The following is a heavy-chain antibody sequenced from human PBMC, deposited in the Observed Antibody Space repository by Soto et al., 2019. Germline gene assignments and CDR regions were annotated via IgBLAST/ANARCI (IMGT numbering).Heavy chain of an antibody. Sequence: PSETLSLTCSVSGASVTSDYWSWILQPPEKGLEWIGYMHHSGTANYNPSLKSRVTISVDTSKNQCSLRLNSVTAADTAVYYCARYYDFWTGLDYWGQGTLVTVSS. V-gene: IGHV4-59*08. D-gene: IGHD3-3*01. CDR2: MHHSGTA. CDR1: GASVTSDY. CDR3: ARYYDFWTGLDY. J-gene: IGHJ4*02.